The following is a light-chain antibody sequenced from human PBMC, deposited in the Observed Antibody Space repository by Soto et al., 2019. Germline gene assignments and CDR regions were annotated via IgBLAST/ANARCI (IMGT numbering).Light chain of an antibody. CDR3: QQYYAIPQT. CDR1: QNILYSSNNKNY. Sequence: DIVMTQSPDSLAVSLGERATINCKSSQNILYSSNNKNYLAWYQQNPGQPPKLVIYWASTRESGVPDRFSGSGSGTDLTLTISSLQAEDVAVYYCQQYYAIPQTFGQGTKLEIK. V-gene: IGKV4-1*01. CDR2: WAS. J-gene: IGKJ2*01.